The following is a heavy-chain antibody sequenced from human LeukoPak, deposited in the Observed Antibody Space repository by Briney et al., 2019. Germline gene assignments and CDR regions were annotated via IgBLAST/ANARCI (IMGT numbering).Heavy chain of an antibody. D-gene: IGHD6-19*01. CDR3: ARGFNSGWYGAY. J-gene: IGHJ4*02. Sequence: GGSLKLSCAASGFTVSNNYMSWVRQAPGKGLEWVSIIYSGGSTYYADSVKGRFTISRDNSRNTVYLQVNNLRAEDTAIYYCARGFNSGWYGAYWGRGTLVTVSS. CDR1: GFTVSNNY. V-gene: IGHV3-53*01. CDR2: IYSGGST.